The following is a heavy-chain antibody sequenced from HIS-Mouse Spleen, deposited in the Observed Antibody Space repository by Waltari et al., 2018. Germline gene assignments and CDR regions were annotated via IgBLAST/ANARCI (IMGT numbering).Heavy chain of an antibody. Sequence: QVQLVQSGAEVKKPGASVKVSCKASGYTFTGNYMHWVRQAPGQGLEWTGWINPNSGGNNYAKKFQGRSTMTRDTSISTAYMELSRLRSADTAVYYCARDQLGGFDYWGQGTLVTVSS. CDR1: GYTFTGNY. CDR2: INPNSGGN. V-gene: IGHV1-2*02. CDR3: ARDQLGGFDY. D-gene: IGHD7-27*01. J-gene: IGHJ4*02.